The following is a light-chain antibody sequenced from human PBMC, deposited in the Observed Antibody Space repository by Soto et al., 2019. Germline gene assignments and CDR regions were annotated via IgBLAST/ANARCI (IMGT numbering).Light chain of an antibody. V-gene: IGKV3-20*01. CDR1: QSVSNDF. CDR3: QQYGSSPPRT. CDR2: GAS. J-gene: IGKJ1*01. Sequence: EIVLTQSPGILSLSPGQRVTLSCRASQSVSNDFLAWYQQKPGQAHRLLIYGASTRATDVPDRVSGSGSGADFTLTISRLEPEDFAVYYGQQYGSSPPRTFGQGTKVEMK.